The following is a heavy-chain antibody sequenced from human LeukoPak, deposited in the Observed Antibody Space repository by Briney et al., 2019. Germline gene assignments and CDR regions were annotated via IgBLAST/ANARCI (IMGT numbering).Heavy chain of an antibody. CDR1: GFTFRSHG. CDR2: IWYNGGRK. Sequence: GGSLRLPCVASGFTFRSHGMYWVRQSPGKGLEWVAFIWYNGGRKYYPDSVKGRFTISRDNTKNTLYLEINSLRPDDTGIYYCAKDPVAAAGTFYYMAVWGKGTTVTVSS. J-gene: IGHJ6*03. V-gene: IGHV3-33*03. CDR3: AKDPVAAAGTFYYMAV. D-gene: IGHD6-13*01.